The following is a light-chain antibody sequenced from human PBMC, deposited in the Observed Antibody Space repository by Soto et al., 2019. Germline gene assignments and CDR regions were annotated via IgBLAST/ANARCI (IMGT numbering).Light chain of an antibody. J-gene: IGLJ7*01. CDR3: VLYMGSGIAV. V-gene: IGLV8-61*01. CDR2: STN. CDR1: SGSVSTSYY. Sequence: VVTQEPSFSVSPGGTVTLTCGLSSGSVSTSYYPSWYQQTPGQAPRTLIYSTNTRSSGVPDRFSGSILGNKAALTITGAQADDESDYYCVLYMGSGIAVFGGGTQLTVL.